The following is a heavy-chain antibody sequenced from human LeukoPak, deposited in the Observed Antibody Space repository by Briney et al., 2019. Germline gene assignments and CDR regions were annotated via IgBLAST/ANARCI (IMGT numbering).Heavy chain of an antibody. J-gene: IGHJ6*03. CDR1: GFTFSDYY. CDR3: ARENDFWSGFPSPMDV. Sequence: GGSLRLSCAASGFTFSDYYMSWIRQAPGKGLEWVSYISSSGSTIYYADSVKSRFTISRDDAKNSLYLQMNSLRAEDTAVYYCARENDFWSGFPSPMDVWGKGTTVTVSS. V-gene: IGHV3-11*01. CDR2: ISSSGSTI. D-gene: IGHD3-3*01.